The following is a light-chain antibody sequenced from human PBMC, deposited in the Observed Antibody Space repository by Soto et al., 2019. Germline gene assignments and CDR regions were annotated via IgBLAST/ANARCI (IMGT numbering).Light chain of an antibody. CDR1: QTIYSN. Sequence: IVMTQSPATLSVSPGERATLSCRASQTIYSNVGWYQQRPGQPPKLLIYWASIRGSGVPDRFSGSGSGTDFILTISRLQAEDVAFYYCQQYFDNSITFGQGTQVDIK. CDR2: WAS. CDR3: QQYFDNSIT. J-gene: IGKJ5*01. V-gene: IGKV3-15*01.